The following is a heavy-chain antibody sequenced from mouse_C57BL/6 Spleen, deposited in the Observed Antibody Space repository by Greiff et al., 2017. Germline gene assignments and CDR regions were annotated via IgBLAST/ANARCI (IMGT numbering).Heavy chain of an antibody. Sequence: QVQLQQSGAELVRPGTSVKVSCKASGYAFTNYLIEWVKQRPGQGLEWIGVINPGSGGTNYNEKFKGKATLTADKTASNAYMQLSSLTSEDSAVYFCARSNWAFDYWGKGTTLTVSS. CDR3: ARSNWAFDY. CDR1: GYAFTNYL. J-gene: IGHJ2*01. V-gene: IGHV1-54*01. D-gene: IGHD4-1*01. CDR2: INPGSGGT.